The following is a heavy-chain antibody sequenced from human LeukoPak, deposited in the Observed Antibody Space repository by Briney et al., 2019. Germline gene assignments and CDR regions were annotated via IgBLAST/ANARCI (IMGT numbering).Heavy chain of an antibody. CDR1: GGSVSSGSYY. D-gene: IGHD3-10*01. J-gene: IGHJ4*02. V-gene: IGHV4-61*01. CDR3: ASGPRNYYYSGSYHY. CDR2: SHYSGST. Sequence: SETLSLTCTVSGGSVSSGSYYWTWIRQPPEKGLEWIGYSHYSGSTNYNPSLKSRVTISVDTSKNQFSLKLSSVTAADTAVYFCASGPRNYYYSGSYHYWGQGTLVTVSS.